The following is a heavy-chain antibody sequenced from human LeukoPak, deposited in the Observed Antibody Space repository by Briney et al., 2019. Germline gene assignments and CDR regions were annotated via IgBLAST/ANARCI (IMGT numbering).Heavy chain of an antibody. J-gene: IGHJ4*02. Sequence: GGSLRLSCAASGFTFSSYSMNWVRQAPGKGLEWVSSISSSSSYIYYADSMKGRFTISRDNAKNSLYLQMNSLRAEDTAVYYCARGHIVVVVAAPDYWGQGTLVTVSS. CDR3: ARGHIVVVVAAPDY. D-gene: IGHD2-15*01. CDR1: GFTFSSYS. V-gene: IGHV3-21*01. CDR2: ISSSSSYI.